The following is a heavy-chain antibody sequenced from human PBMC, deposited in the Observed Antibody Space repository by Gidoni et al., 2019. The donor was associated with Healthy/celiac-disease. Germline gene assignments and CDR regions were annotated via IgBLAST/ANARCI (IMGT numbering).Heavy chain of an antibody. D-gene: IGHD3-10*01. Sequence: EVQLVESGGGLVKPGGSLRLSCAASGFTFSSHSMNWVRQAPGKGLEWVSSISSSSSYIYYADSVKGRFTISRDNAKNSLYLQMNSLRAEDTAVYYCARDYDYYGSGSYYNDYYYGMDVWGQGTTVTVSS. V-gene: IGHV3-21*01. CDR2: ISSSSSYI. J-gene: IGHJ6*02. CDR3: ARDYDYYGSGSYYNDYYYGMDV. CDR1: GFTFSSHS.